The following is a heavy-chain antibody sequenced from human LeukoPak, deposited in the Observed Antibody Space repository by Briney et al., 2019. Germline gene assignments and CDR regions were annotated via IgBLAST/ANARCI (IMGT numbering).Heavy chain of an antibody. CDR3: ARDKSSRKRWLQLGLFDY. V-gene: IGHV3-21*01. CDR1: GFTFSSYS. D-gene: IGHD5-24*01. Sequence: GGSLRLSCAASGFTFSSYSMNWVRQAPGKGLEWVSSISSSSSYIYYADSVKGRFTISRDNAKNSLYLQMNSLRAEDTAVYYCARDKSSRKRWLQLGLFDYWGQGTLVTVSS. J-gene: IGHJ4*02. CDR2: ISSSSSYI.